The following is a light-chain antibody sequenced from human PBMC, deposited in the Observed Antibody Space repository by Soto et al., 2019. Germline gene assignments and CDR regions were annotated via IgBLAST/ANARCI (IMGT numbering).Light chain of an antibody. Sequence: EIVMTQSPATLSVSPGARATLSCRARQSVSRNLAWYQQKPGQAPRLLIYDASTRATGIPARFSGSGSGTEFTLTISSLQSEDCAVYYGQQYNSWPLTFGGGNKVEIK. V-gene: IGKV3-15*01. CDR1: QSVSRN. CDR2: DAS. CDR3: QQYNSWPLT. J-gene: IGKJ4*01.